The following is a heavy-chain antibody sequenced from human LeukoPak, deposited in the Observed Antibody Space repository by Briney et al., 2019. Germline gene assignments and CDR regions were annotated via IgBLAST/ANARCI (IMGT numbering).Heavy chain of an antibody. CDR1: GFTFSDYY. V-gene: IGHV3-11*04. D-gene: IGHD1-7*01. CDR3: ARDRDWNSGFDY. J-gene: IGHJ4*02. Sequence: GGSLRLSCAASGFTFSDYYMTWIRQTPEKGLEWISYITGNGGTLYYADSVKGRFIISRDNAKNSLYLQMNSLRADDTAVYYCARDRDWNSGFDYWGQGTLVTVSS. CDR2: ITGNGGTL.